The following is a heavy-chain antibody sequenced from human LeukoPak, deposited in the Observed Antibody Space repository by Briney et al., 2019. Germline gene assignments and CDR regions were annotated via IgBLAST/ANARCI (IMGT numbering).Heavy chain of an antibody. V-gene: IGHV3-30*02. CDR2: IRYDGSNE. Sequence: PGGSLRLSCAASGFTFSSYGMHWVRLAPGKGLEWVAFIRYDGSNEYYADSVKGRFTISRDNSKNTLYLQMNSLRAEDTAVYYCARTPYYYYYGMDVWGQGTTVTVSS. CDR3: ARTPYYYYYGMDV. CDR1: GFTFSSYG. D-gene: IGHD1-14*01. J-gene: IGHJ6*02.